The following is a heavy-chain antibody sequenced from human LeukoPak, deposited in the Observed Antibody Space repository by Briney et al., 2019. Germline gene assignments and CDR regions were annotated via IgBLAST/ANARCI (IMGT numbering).Heavy chain of an antibody. V-gene: IGHV3-21*01. CDR2: ISSSSSYI. CDR3: ARDVNPRWGVVVVAATRPY. CDR1: GFTFSSYS. Sequence: GGSLRLSCAASGFTFSSYSMNWVRQAPGKGLEWVSSISSSSSYIYYADSVKGRFTISRDNAKNSLYLQRNSLRAEDTAVYYCARDVNPRWGVVVVAATRPYWGQGTLVTVSS. J-gene: IGHJ4*02. D-gene: IGHD2-15*01.